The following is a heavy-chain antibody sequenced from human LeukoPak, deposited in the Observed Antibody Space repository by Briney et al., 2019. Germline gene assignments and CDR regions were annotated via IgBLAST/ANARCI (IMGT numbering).Heavy chain of an antibody. CDR1: GGSISSYY. CDR2: MHTSGST. J-gene: IGHJ6*03. CDR3: ARGDCSSTICYSPMDV. D-gene: IGHD2-2*01. Sequence: SETLSLTCTVSGGSISSYYWSWIRQPAGKGLEWIGRMHTSGSTNYNPSLKSRVTMSVDTSKNQFSLKLSSVTAADTAVYYCARGDCSSTICYSPMDVWGTGTTVTVSS. V-gene: IGHV4-4*07.